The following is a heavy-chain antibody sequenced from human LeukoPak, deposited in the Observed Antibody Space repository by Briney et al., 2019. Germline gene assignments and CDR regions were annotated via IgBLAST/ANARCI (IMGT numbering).Heavy chain of an antibody. CDR2: ISAYNGNT. CDR3: AKEGYYYGSGSYNH. CDR1: GYTFTSYG. D-gene: IGHD3-10*01. V-gene: IGHV1-18*01. J-gene: IGHJ5*02. Sequence: ASVKVSCKASGYTFTSYGISWVRQAPGQGLEWMGWISAYNGNTNYAQKLQGRVTMTTDTSTSTAYMELRSLRSDDTAVYYCAKEGYYYGSGSYNHWGQGTLVTVSS.